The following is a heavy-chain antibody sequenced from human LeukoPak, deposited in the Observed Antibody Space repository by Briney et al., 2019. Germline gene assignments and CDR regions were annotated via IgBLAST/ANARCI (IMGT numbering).Heavy chain of an antibody. J-gene: IGHJ4*02. CDR3: ATRNIFEY. CDR1: GFTFSNYA. V-gene: IGHV3-7*01. Sequence: AGGSLRLSCAASGFTFSNYAMNWVRQAPGKGLEWVATIKYDGSEKAYVDSVEGRFTISRDNSKDSLFLQMDSLRAEDTAVYYCATRNIFEYWGQGTLVTVSS. CDR2: IKYDGSEK.